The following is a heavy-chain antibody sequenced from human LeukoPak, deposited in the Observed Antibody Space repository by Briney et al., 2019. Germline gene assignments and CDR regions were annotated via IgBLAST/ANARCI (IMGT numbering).Heavy chain of an antibody. V-gene: IGHV3-33*01. CDR2: LWYDGNHK. D-gene: IGHD7-27*01. J-gene: IGHJ4*02. Sequence: GGSLRLSCAASGFTFRYYGMHWLRQAPGKAREWVAVLWYDGNHKIYADAVKGRFTFSRDNSKNMLYLQMNSLRAEDTAVYYCARDRNWGSAAHHFDLWGQGTLVSVSS. CDR1: GFTFRYYG. CDR3: ARDRNWGSAAHHFDL.